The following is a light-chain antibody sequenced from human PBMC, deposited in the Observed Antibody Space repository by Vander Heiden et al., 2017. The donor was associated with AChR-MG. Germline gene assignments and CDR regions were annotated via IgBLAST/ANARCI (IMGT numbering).Light chain of an antibody. Sequence: EIVLTQSPATLSLSPGERATLSCRASQSVSSSYLAWYQQKPGQAPRLLIYGASSRATGIPDRFSGSGSGTDFTLTISRLEPEDFAVYYCQQYGSSPPGLTFGGGTKVEIK. CDR3: QQYGSSPPGLT. J-gene: IGKJ4*01. V-gene: IGKV3-20*01. CDR1: QSVSSSY. CDR2: GAS.